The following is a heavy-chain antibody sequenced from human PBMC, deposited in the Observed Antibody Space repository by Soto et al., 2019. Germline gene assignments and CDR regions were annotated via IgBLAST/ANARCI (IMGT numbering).Heavy chain of an antibody. D-gene: IGHD3-9*01. CDR2: ISGSGGST. CDR3: AKDGNPIPYLTGYYRLGWFDP. Sequence: GGSLRLSCVASGLTFGSYAMSRVRQVPGKGLEWVSAISGSGGSTYYADSVKGRFTISRDNSKNTLYLQMNSLRAEDTAVYYCAKDGNPIPYLTGYYRLGWFDPWGQGTLVTVSS. V-gene: IGHV3-23*01. CDR1: GLTFGSYA. J-gene: IGHJ5*02.